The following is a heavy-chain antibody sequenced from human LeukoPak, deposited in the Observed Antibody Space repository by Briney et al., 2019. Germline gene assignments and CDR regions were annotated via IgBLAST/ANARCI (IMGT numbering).Heavy chain of an antibody. CDR3: GKGGDYDVLTGYYDPDY. V-gene: IGHV3-23*01. Sequence: GASLRLSCAASGFTFSNYAMSWVRQAPGKGLEWVSAITGSGGGTYYADSVKGRFTISRDNSKNTLYLQMNSLRAEDTAVYYCGKGGDYDVLTGYYDPDYWGQGTLVTVSS. J-gene: IGHJ4*02. D-gene: IGHD3-9*01. CDR1: GFTFSNYA. CDR2: ITGSGGGT.